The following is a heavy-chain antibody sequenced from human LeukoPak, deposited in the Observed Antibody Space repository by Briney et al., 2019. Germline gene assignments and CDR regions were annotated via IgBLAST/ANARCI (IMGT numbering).Heavy chain of an antibody. CDR3: ARSSIIAAAGPYYFDY. V-gene: IGHV1-69*06. CDR1: GGTFSSYA. CDR2: IIPIFGTA. Sequence: SVKVSCKASGGTFSSYAISWVRQAPGQGLEWMGGIIPIFGTANYAQKFQGRVTITADKSTSTAYMELSSLRSEDTAVYYCARSSIIAAAGPYYFDYWGQGALVTVSS. D-gene: IGHD6-13*01. J-gene: IGHJ4*02.